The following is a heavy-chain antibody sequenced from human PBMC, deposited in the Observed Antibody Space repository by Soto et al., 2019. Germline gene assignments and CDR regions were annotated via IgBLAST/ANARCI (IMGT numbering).Heavy chain of an antibody. CDR3: ARGSSGSTTGGAYYYYGMDV. V-gene: IGHV1-69*13. D-gene: IGHD4-17*01. J-gene: IGHJ6*02. Sequence: SVKVSSKASGGTFSSYAISWVRQAPGQGLEWMGGIIPIFGTANYAQKFQGRVTITADESTSTAYMELSSLSSVTAADTAVYYCARGSSGSTTGGAYYYYGMDVWGQGTTVTVSS. CDR2: IIPIFGTA. CDR1: GGTFSSYA.